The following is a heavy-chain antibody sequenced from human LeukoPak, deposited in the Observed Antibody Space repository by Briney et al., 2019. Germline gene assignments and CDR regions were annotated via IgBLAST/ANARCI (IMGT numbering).Heavy chain of an antibody. CDR1: GYSSTGHY. J-gene: IGHJ6*03. V-gene: IGHV1-2*02. CDR2: INPNSGDT. Sequence: ASVKVSCKASGYSSTGHYMHWVRQAPGQGLEWMGWINPNSGDTKYAQKFQGRVTMTRDTSISTAYMELSRLRSDDTAVYYCARDGCSGGSCYYYYMDVWGKGTTVTISS. CDR3: ARDGCSGGSCYYYYMDV. D-gene: IGHD2-15*01.